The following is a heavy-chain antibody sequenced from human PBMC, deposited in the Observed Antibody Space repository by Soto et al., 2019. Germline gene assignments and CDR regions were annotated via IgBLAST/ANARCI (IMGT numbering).Heavy chain of an antibody. CDR3: AKSGLVIDY. V-gene: IGHV3-30*18. Sequence: QVQLVESGGGVVQPGRSLRLSCAASGFTFSSYGMQWVRQAPGKGLEWVAVISYDGSNKYYADSVKGRFTISRDNSKNTLYLQMNSLRGEDTAVYYCAKSGLVIDYWGQGTLVTVSS. CDR1: GFTFSSYG. D-gene: IGHD3-9*01. CDR2: ISYDGSNK. J-gene: IGHJ4*02.